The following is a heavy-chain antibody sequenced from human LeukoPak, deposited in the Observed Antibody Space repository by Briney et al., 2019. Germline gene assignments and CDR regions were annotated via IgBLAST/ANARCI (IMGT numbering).Heavy chain of an antibody. CDR2: ISSSSSYI. J-gene: IGHJ4*02. V-gene: IGHV3-21*01. CDR1: GFTFSSYS. Sequence: PGGSLRLSCAASGFTFSSYSMNWVRQAPGKGLEWVSSISSSSSYIYYADSVKGRFTISRDNAKNSLYLQMNSLRAEDTAVYYCARDSLADEELLSLSDYWGQGTLVTVSS. CDR3: ARDSLADEELLSLSDY. D-gene: IGHD1-26*01.